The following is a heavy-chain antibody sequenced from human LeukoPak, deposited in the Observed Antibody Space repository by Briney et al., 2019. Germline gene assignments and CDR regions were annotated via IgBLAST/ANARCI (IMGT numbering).Heavy chain of an antibody. CDR1: GGSISSYY. Sequence: SETLSLTCSVSGGSISSYYWSWIRQPPGKGLEWIGYIYYSGSTNYNPSLKSRVTISVDTSKNRFSLKLGSVTAADTAVYYCARGPEDYFDYWGQGTLVTVSS. CDR2: IYYSGST. CDR3: ARGPEDYFDY. V-gene: IGHV4-59*01. J-gene: IGHJ4*02.